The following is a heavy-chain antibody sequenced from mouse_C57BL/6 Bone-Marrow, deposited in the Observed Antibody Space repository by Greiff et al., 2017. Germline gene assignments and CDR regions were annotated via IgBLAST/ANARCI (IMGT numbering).Heavy chain of an antibody. CDR2: ISDSGSYT. Sequence: EVQRVESGGGLVKPGGSLKLSCAASGFTFSSYAMSWVRQTPEKRLEWVATISDSGSYTYYQDNVKGRFTISRDNAKNNLYLQMSHLKSEDTAMYYCATHYYGSFDYWGQGTTLTVSS. V-gene: IGHV5-4*01. CDR1: GFTFSSYA. CDR3: ATHYYGSFDY. D-gene: IGHD1-1*01. J-gene: IGHJ2*01.